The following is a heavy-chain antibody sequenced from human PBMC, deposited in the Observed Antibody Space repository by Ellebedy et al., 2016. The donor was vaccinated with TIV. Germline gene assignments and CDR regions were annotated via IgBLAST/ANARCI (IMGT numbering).Heavy chain of an antibody. CDR1: GFTVSRNY. Sequence: GESLKISCAASGFTVSRNYMSWVRQAPGKGLEWVSVIYSGGSTYYADSVKGRFTISRDNAKNSLYLQMNSLRAEDTAVYYCARVDDILTSFDYWGQGTLVTVSS. V-gene: IGHV3-53*01. J-gene: IGHJ4*02. D-gene: IGHD3-9*01. CDR2: IYSGGST. CDR3: ARVDDILTSFDY.